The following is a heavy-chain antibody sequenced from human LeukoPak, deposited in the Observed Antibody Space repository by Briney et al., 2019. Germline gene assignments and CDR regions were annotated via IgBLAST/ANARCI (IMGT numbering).Heavy chain of an antibody. D-gene: IGHD2-15*01. CDR2: ISRSGGST. V-gene: IGHV3-23*01. Sequence: GGSLRLSCVDSGFTFSTYAMSWVRQAPGKGLEWVSAISRSGGSTYYADSVKGRFTISRDNSKNTLYLQMNSLRAEDTAVYYCAKAPAWYSPFDYWGQGTLVTVSS. CDR3: AKAPAWYSPFDY. J-gene: IGHJ4*02. CDR1: GFTFSTYA.